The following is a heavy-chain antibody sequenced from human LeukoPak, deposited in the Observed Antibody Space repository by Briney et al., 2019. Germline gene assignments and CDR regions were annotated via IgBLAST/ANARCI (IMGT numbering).Heavy chain of an antibody. V-gene: IGHV1-69*05. CDR3: ARGSYGGKMAY. D-gene: IGHD4-23*01. CDR2: IIPIFGTA. CDR1: GGTFSGYA. Sequence: SVNVSCKASGGTFSGYAISWVRQAPGHGLEWMGGIIPIFGTANYAQKFQGRVTSTTDESTSTAYMELSSLRSEDTAVYYCARGSYGGKMAYWGQGTLVTVSS. J-gene: IGHJ4*02.